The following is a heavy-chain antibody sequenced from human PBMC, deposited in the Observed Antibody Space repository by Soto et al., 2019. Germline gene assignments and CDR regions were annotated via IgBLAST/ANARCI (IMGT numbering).Heavy chain of an antibody. D-gene: IGHD6-13*01. CDR2: RYTSGTT. J-gene: IGHJ4*02. CDR1: GDSISSYY. CDR3: ARGFGSSWYYFDY. V-gene: IGHV4-4*07. Sequence: QVQLQESGPRLVRPSETLSLTCTVSGDSISSYYWSWIRQPAGKGVEWIGRRYTSGTTTYNPSLKSRVTMSVDTSQNQFSLNLSSVTAADTAMYYCARGFGSSWYYFDYWGQGTLVTVSS.